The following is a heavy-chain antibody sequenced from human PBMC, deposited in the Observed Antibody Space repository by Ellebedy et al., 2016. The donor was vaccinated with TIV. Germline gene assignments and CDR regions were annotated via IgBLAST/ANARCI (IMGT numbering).Heavy chain of an antibody. V-gene: IGHV1-69*04. Sequence: AASVKVSCKASGYTFTSYGISWVRQAPGQGLEWMGRIIPILGIPNYAQKFQGRVTITADTSTSTAYLELSSLRSEDTAVYYCARDRDSSSWYFGGYYYYGMDVWGQGTTVTVSS. CDR3: ARDRDSSSWYFGGYYYYGMDV. CDR1: GYTFTSYG. D-gene: IGHD6-13*01. CDR2: IIPILGIP. J-gene: IGHJ6*02.